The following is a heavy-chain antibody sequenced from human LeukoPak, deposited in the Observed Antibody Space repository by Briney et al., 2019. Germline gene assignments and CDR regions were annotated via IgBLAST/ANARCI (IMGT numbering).Heavy chain of an antibody. D-gene: IGHD5-18*01. CDR2: INSEGSTT. J-gene: IGHJ4*02. Sequence: GGSLRLSCTASGFTFSRYWMHWVRQAPGKGLVWVSRINSEGSTTSYADSVKGRFTISRDNAKNSLYLQMKSLRAEDTALYYCAKDGYSYGFLFNYWGQGTLVTVSS. CDR3: AKDGYSYGFLFNY. V-gene: IGHV3-74*01. CDR1: GFTFSRYW.